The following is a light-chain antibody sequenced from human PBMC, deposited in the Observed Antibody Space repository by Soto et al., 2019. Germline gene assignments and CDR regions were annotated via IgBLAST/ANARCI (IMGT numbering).Light chain of an antibody. CDR3: AAWDGSLNVYV. V-gene: IGLV1-44*01. J-gene: IGLJ1*01. Sequence: QSVLTQPPSASGTPGQRVTISCSGSSSSIGSNSVNWYQQLPRTAPKVLIYTNNHRPSGVPDRFSGSKSGTSASLAISGLQSEDEADYYCAAWDGSLNVYVFGTGT. CDR1: SSSIGSNS. CDR2: TNN.